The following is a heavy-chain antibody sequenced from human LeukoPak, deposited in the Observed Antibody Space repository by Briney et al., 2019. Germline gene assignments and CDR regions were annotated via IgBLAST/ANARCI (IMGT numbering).Heavy chain of an antibody. CDR2: IYYSGST. J-gene: IGHJ5*02. CDR3: ARSFPQLENERVNWFDP. V-gene: IGHV4-59*08. CDR1: GGSISSYY. Sequence: SETLSLTCTVSGGSISSYYWSWIRQPPGKGLEWIGYIYYSGSTNYNPSLKSRVTISVDTSKNQFSLKLSSVTAADTAVYYCARSFPQLENERVNWFDPWGQGTLVTVSS. D-gene: IGHD1-1*01.